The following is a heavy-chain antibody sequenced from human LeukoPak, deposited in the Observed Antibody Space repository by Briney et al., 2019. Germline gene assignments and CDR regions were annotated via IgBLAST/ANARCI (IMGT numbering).Heavy chain of an antibody. Sequence: ASVKVSCKASGYTFTSYGISWVRQAPGQGLEWMGWISAYNGNTNYAQKLQGRVTMTTDTSTSTAYMELRSLRSDDTAVYYCARELYDFWSGYYNPKDAFDIWGQGTIGTVSS. CDR1: GYTFTSYG. V-gene: IGHV1-18*01. J-gene: IGHJ3*02. D-gene: IGHD3-3*01. CDR3: ARELYDFWSGYYNPKDAFDI. CDR2: ISAYNGNT.